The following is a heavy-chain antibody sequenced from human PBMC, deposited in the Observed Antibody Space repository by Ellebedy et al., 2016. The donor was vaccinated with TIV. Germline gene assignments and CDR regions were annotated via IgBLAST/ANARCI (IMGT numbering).Heavy chain of an antibody. CDR2: IYYSGST. D-gene: IGHD2-15*01. CDR3: ARDREGSGFDP. Sequence: SETLSLTXTVSGGSISSYYWSWIRQPPGKGLEWIGYIYYSGSTNYNPSLKSRVTISVDTSKNQFSLKLSSVTAADTAVYYCARDREGSGFDPWGQGTLVTVSS. CDR1: GGSISSYY. V-gene: IGHV4-59*01. J-gene: IGHJ5*02.